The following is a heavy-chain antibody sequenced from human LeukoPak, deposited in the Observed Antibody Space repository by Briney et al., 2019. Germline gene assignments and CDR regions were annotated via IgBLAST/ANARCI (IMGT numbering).Heavy chain of an antibody. V-gene: IGHV4-30-4*01. Sequence: SETLSLTCTVSGGSISSGDYYWSWIRQPPGKGLEWIGYIYYSGSTYYNPSLKSRVTISVDTSKNQFSLKLSSVTAADTAVYYCARDRTRLVYYFYGMDVWGQGTTVTDSS. D-gene: IGHD3-9*01. CDR3: ARDRTRLVYYFYGMDV. CDR1: GGSISSGDYY. J-gene: IGHJ6*02. CDR2: IYYSGST.